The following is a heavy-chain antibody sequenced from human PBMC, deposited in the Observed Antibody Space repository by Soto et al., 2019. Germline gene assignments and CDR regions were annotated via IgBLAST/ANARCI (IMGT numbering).Heavy chain of an antibody. CDR3: GKDVGDFVPYYYGVDV. V-gene: IGHV3-30*18. J-gene: IGHJ6*02. Sequence: QVQLVESGGGVVQPGTSLRLSCAASGFTFKTHAMHWVRQAPGKGLEWMAVIAYDGNEKFYADSVKGGFTISRDNSKNALYLKINTLRNEDTAVYYCGKDVGDFVPYYYGVDVWGRGTTVTVSS. D-gene: IGHD1-26*01. CDR2: IAYDGNEK. CDR1: GFTFKTHA.